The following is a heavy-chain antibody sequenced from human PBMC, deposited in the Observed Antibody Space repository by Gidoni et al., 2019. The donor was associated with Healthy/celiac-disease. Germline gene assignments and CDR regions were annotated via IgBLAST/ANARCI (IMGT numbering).Heavy chain of an antibody. CDR3: ATRGFGGVRYFDY. CDR2: ISGSGGST. D-gene: IGHD3-16*01. J-gene: IGHJ4*02. V-gene: IGHV3-23*01. CDR1: GFTFSSYA. Sequence: EVQLLESGGGLVQPGGSLRLSCAASGFTFSSYAMSWVRQAPGKGLEWVSAISGSGGSTYYADSVKGRFTISRDNSKNTLYLQMNSLRAEDTAVYYCATRGFGGVRYFDYWGQGTLVTVSS.